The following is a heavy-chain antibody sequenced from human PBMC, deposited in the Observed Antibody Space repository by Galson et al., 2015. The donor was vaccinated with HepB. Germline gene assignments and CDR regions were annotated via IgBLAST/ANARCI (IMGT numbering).Heavy chain of an antibody. CDR3: ARDHLVSRDYDIWNGHGD. V-gene: IGHV3-7*03. D-gene: IGHD3/OR15-3a*01. Sequence: SLRLSCAASGFTFSSYWMSWVRQAPGKGLEWVANIQQDGSDTYYVDSVKGRFTISRDNAKNSLFLQMNSLRADDTAMYYCARDHLVSRDYDIWNGHGDWGQGTLVTVSS. CDR2: IQQDGSDT. J-gene: IGHJ4*01. CDR1: GFTFSSYW.